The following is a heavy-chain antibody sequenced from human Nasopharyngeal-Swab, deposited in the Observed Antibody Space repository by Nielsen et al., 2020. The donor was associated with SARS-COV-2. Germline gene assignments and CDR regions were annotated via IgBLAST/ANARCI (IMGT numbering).Heavy chain of an antibody. Sequence: GESLKISCKGSGYSFTSYWIGWVRQMPGKGLEWMGIIYPGDSDTRYSLSFQGQVTISADKSISTAYLQWSSLKASDTAMYYCARQGAVAGYYYYYMDVWGKGTTVTVSS. J-gene: IGHJ6*03. CDR1: GYSFTSYW. CDR3: ARQGAVAGYYYYYMDV. D-gene: IGHD6-19*01. CDR2: IYPGDSDT. V-gene: IGHV5-51*01.